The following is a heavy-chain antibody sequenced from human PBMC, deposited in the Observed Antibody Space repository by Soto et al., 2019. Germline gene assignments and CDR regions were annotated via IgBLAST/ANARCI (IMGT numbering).Heavy chain of an antibody. V-gene: IGHV4-4*02. D-gene: IGHD3-22*01. J-gene: IGHJ4*02. CDR1: GGSISSSNW. CDR3: ARYSPYYYDSSGEY. CDR2: IYHSRST. Sequence: QVQLQESGPGLVKPSGTLSLTCAVSGGSISSSNWWSWVRQPPGKGLEWIGEIYHSRSTKYNQSLKSRVTISVEKSKNQFSLKLSSVTAAETAVYYCARYSPYYYDSSGEYWGQGTLVTVSS.